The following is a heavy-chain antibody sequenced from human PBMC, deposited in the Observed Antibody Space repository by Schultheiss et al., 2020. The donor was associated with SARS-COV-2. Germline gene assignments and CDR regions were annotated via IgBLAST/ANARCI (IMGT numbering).Heavy chain of an antibody. CDR3: ARDIVGGGVRQRLGMDV. CDR2: INQSGGT. CDR1: GGSFSGYY. J-gene: IGHJ6*02. Sequence: GSLRLSCAVYGGSFSGYYWTWIRQTPGKGLEWIGEINQSGGTNYNPSLKSRVTISVDTSKNQFSLKLSSVTAADTAVYYCARDIVGGGVRQRLGMDVWGQGTTVTVSS. D-gene: IGHD3-16*01. V-gene: IGHV4-34*01.